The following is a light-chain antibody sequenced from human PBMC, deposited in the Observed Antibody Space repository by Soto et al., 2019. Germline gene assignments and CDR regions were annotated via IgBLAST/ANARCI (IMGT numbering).Light chain of an antibody. J-gene: IGLJ2*01. V-gene: IGLV2-14*01. Sequence: QSALTQPASVSGSPGQSITISCTGTSSDVGGYNYVSWYQQHPGKAPKLMIYEVSNRPSGVSNRFSGSKSGNTASLTISGLQAEDEADYYCSSYTSSSTRNVVFGGGTKFTVL. CDR1: SSDVGGYNY. CDR2: EVS. CDR3: SSYTSSSTRNVV.